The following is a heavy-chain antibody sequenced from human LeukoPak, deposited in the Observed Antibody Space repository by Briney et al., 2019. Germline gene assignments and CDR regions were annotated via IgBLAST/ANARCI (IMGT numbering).Heavy chain of an antibody. D-gene: IGHD2-15*01. J-gene: IGHJ4*01. CDR2: TKPDGSAE. CDR1: GFTFRNYW. Sequence: PGGSLRLSCAASGFTFRNYWMGWVRQAPGKGLEWVANTKPDGSAEYYADSVRGRFTTSRDKANNFLYRQMNRLRAEDTAVYYCARDGGLNTNFEYCGHGTLWTVSS. V-gene: IGHV3-7*01. CDR3: ARDGGLNTNFEY.